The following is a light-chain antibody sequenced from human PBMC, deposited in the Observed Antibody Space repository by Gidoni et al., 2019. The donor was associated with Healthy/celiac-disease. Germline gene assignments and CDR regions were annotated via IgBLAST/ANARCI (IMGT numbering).Light chain of an antibody. V-gene: IGKV1-9*01. CDR3: QQLNSYPLYT. CDR1: QGISSY. CDR2: AAS. Sequence: QLPQSPSFLSSSVGDRVTITCRASQGISSYLAWYQQKPGKAPKLLIYAASTLQSGVPARFSGSGSGTEFTLTISSLQPEDFATYYCQQLNSYPLYTFGQGTKLEIK. J-gene: IGKJ2*01.